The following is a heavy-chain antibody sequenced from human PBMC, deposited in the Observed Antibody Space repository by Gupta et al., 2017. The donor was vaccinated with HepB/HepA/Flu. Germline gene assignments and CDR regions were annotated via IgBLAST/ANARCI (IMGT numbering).Heavy chain of an antibody. Sequence: EVQLVESGGGLVQPGGSLRLSCEASGFSFSNYWMSWVRQAPGKGLEWVANIKQDGSEVYYMDYVEGRFTISRDNAKNSLFLQVNSLRPEDTGVYYCARRTSGVTLVFYAMDVWGQGTTVTVSS. CDR3: ARRTSGVTLVFYAMDV. D-gene: IGHD3-10*01. CDR2: IKQDGSEV. V-gene: IGHV3-7*01. CDR1: GFSFSNYW. J-gene: IGHJ6*02.